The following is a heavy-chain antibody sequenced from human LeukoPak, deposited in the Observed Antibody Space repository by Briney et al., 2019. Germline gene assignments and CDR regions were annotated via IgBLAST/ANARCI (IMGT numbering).Heavy chain of an antibody. D-gene: IGHD2-15*01. Sequence: GAPVKVSCKASGYTVTSYDINWVRQATGQGLEWMGWMNPNSGNTGYAQKFQGRVTMTRNTSISAAYMELSSLRSEDTAVYYCARRVGYCSGGSCYHIDYWGQGTLVTVSS. CDR3: ARRVGYCSGGSCYHIDY. V-gene: IGHV1-8*01. CDR2: MNPNSGNT. CDR1: GYTVTSYD. J-gene: IGHJ4*02.